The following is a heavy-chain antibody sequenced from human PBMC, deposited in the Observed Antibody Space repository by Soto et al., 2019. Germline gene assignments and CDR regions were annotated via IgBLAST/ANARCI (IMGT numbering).Heavy chain of an antibody. CDR2: ISSSSSTI. CDR1: GFTFSSYS. D-gene: IGHD3-3*01. J-gene: IGHJ4*02. V-gene: IGHV3-48*02. CDR3: ARDPDHYDFWSGYYSGGKYFDY. Sequence: EVQLVESGGGLVQPGGSLRLSCAASGFTFSSYSMNWVRQAPGKGLEWVSYISSSSSTIYYADSVKGRFTISRDNAKNSLYLQMNRLRDEDTAVYYCARDPDHYDFWSGYYSGGKYFDYWGQGTLVPVSS.